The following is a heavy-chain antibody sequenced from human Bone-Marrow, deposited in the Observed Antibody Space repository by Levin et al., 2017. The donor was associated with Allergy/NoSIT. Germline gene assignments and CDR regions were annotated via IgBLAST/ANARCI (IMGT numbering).Heavy chain of an antibody. CDR2: MNPLNGDT. CDR1: GYTLTDYY. D-gene: IGHD3-16*01. CDR3: ARRIEGYVAAYDY. Sequence: ASVKVSCKASGYTLTDYYLHWVRQAPGQGLEWMGWMNPLNGDTNYAQKFQGRVTMTRDTSISTANMDLRRLTSDDTAVYYCARRIEGYVAAYDYWGQGSLVTVSS. J-gene: IGHJ4*02. V-gene: IGHV1-2*02.